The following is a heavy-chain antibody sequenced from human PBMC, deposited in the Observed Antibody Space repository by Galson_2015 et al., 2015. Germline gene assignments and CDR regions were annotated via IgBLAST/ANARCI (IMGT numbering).Heavy chain of an antibody. CDR3: ARLSVVPAAAFDY. CDR2: IYSGGST. V-gene: IGHV3-53*01. D-gene: IGHD2-2*01. CDR1: GSTVSSNY. J-gene: IGHJ4*01. Sequence: SLRLSCAASGSTVSSNYMSWVRQAPGKGLEWVSVIYSGGSTYYADSVKGRFTISRDNSKNTLYLQMNSLRAEDTAVYYCARLSVVPAAAFDYWGQGTLVTVSS.